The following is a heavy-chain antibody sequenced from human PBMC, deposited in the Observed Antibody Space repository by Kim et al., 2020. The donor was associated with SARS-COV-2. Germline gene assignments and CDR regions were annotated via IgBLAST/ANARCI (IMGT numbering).Heavy chain of an antibody. CDR3: ARWGENSDYYDSSGPDAFDI. V-gene: IGHV1-69*13. Sequence: SVKVSCKASGGTFSSYAISWVRQAPGQGLEWMGGIIPIFGTANYAQKFQGRVTSTADESTRTAYMELSSLRSEDTAVYYCARWGENSDYYDSSGPDAFDIWRQGRMVSVRS. J-gene: IGHJ3*02. D-gene: IGHD3-22*01. CDR2: IIPIFGTA. CDR1: GGTFSSYA.